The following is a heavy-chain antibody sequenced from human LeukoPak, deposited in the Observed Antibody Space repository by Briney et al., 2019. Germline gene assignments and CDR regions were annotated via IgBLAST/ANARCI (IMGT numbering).Heavy chain of an antibody. CDR1: GFTFYDDA. CDR2: ISWNSGSI. Sequence: VRSLSLSCAVSGFTFYDDAMHSGRQAPGKGVECGSGISWNSGSIGYADSVKGRFTISRDNAKNSLYLQMNSLRAEDTALYYCAKDTKGEGAFDYWGQGTLVTVSS. D-gene: IGHD3-16*01. J-gene: IGHJ4*02. V-gene: IGHV3-9*01. CDR3: AKDTKGEGAFDY.